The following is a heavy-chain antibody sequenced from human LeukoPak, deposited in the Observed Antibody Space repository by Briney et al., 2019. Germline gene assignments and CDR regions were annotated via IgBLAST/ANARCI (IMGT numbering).Heavy chain of an antibody. CDR1: GYSFTSYW. CDR3: ARRRGAVAGDYFVY. D-gene: IGHD6-19*01. Sequence: GSSLKISSKASGYSFTSYWICWVRQMPGKGLEWMGIIYPGDSDTRYNPSFQGQVTISADKSISTAYLQWSSLKASATAMYYCARRRGAVAGDYFVYWGQGTLVTVSS. CDR2: IYPGDSDT. V-gene: IGHV5-51*01. J-gene: IGHJ4*02.